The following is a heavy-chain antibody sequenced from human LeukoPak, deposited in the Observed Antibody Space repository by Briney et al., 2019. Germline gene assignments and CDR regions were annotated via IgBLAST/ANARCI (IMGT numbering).Heavy chain of an antibody. V-gene: IGHV3-30*02. CDR1: GFTFSSYG. CDR3: ARRATTERGHSYGLDF. Sequence: GGSLRPSCAASGFTFSSYGMHWVRQAPGKGLEWVAFIRYDGSNKYYADSVKGRFTISRDNSKNTLYLQMGSLRPEDMAVYYCARRATTERGHSYGLDFWGQGTLVTVSS. J-gene: IGHJ4*02. D-gene: IGHD5-18*01. CDR2: IRYDGSNK.